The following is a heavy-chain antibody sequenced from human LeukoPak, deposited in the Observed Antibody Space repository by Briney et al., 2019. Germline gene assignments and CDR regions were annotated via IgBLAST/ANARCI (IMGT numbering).Heavy chain of an antibody. J-gene: IGHJ4*02. V-gene: IGHV4-4*07. CDR1: GGSISSYY. CDR2: IYTSGST. D-gene: IGHD6-19*01. Sequence: PSETLSLTCTVSGGSISSYYWSWLRQPAGKGLEWIGRIYTSGSTNYNPSLKSRVTMSVDTSKNQFSLMLSSVTAADTAVYYCARDAAEEVADRTYYFDYWGQGTLVTVSS. CDR3: ARDAAEEVADRTYYFDY.